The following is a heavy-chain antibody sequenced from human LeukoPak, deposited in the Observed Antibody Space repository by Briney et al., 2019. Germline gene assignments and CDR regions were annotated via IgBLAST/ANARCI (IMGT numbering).Heavy chain of an antibody. D-gene: IGHD2-2*01. CDR2: IYYSGTP. CDR3: ARGDEHCSSTSCYVLPFDY. J-gene: IGHJ4*02. CDR1: GGSISSGGYY. Sequence: SRTLSLTCTVSGGSISSGGYYWSWIRQHPGKGLEWIGYIYYSGTPYYNPSLKSRVTISVATSKNQFSLKLSSVTAADTAVYYCARGDEHCSSTSCYVLPFDYWGQGTLVTVSS. V-gene: IGHV4-31*03.